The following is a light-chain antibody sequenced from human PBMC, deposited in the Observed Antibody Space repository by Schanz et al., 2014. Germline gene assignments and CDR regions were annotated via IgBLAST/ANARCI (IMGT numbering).Light chain of an antibody. V-gene: IGKV3-15*01. CDR3: QQYNNWPPLT. Sequence: EIVLTQSPGTLSLSPGERATLSCRASQSVSSSYLAWYQQKPGQAPSLLIYGASTRATGVPARFRGSGSGTEFTLTISSLQSEDFAVYYCQQYNNWPPLTFGGGTKVEIK. CDR2: GAS. J-gene: IGKJ4*01. CDR1: QSVSSSY.